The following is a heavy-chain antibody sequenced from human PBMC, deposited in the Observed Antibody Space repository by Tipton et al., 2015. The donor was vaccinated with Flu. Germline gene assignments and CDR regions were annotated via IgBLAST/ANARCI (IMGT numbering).Heavy chain of an antibody. J-gene: IGHJ6*03. CDR3: ARRAGVIGTFLYYYYYMDV. D-gene: IGHD3-16*02. V-gene: IGHV4-4*07. CDR1: GGSISSYY. CDR2: IYTSGST. Sequence: TLSLTCTVSGGSISSYYWSWIRQPAGKGLEWIGRIYTSGSTNFNPSLKSRVTISVDTSKNQFSLKLSSVTAADTAVYYCARRAGVIGTFLYYYYYMDVWGKGTTVTVSS.